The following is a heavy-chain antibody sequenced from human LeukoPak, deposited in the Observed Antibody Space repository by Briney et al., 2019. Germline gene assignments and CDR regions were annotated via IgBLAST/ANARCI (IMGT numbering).Heavy chain of an antibody. CDR1: GGSFSGYY. CDR2: IDHSGST. V-gene: IGHV4-34*01. CDR3: AREASMVRGVITNRAYYYYYYMDV. J-gene: IGHJ6*03. Sequence: SETLSLTCAVYGGSFSGYYWSWIRQPPGKGLEWIGEIDHSGSTKYNPSLKSRVTISVDTSKNQFSLKLSSVTAADTAVYYCAREASMVRGVITNRAYYYYYYMDVWGKGTTVTISS. D-gene: IGHD3-10*01.